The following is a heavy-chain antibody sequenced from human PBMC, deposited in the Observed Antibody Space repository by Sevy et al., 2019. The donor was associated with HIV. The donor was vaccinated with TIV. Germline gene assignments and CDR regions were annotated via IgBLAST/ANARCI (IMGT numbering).Heavy chain of an antibody. Sequence: SETLSLTCTVSGGSISSYYWSWIRQPPGKGLEWIGYIYYSGSTNYTPSLKSRVTISVDTSKNQFSLKLSSVTAADTAVYYCARGGCSSTSCYAYYYYGMDVWGQGTTVTVSS. CDR2: IYYSGST. V-gene: IGHV4-59*01. CDR1: GGSISSYY. CDR3: ARGGCSSTSCYAYYYYGMDV. D-gene: IGHD2-2*01. J-gene: IGHJ6*02.